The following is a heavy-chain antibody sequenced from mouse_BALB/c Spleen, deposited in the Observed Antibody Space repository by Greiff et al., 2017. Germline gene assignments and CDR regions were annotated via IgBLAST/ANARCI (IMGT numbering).Heavy chain of an antibody. Sequence: QVQLQQSGAELARPGASVKLSCKASGYTFTSYWMQWVKQRPGQGLEWIGAIYPGDGDTRYTQKFKGKATLTADKSSSTAYMQLSSLASEDSAVYYCANGYDGGGYWGQGTTLTVSS. CDR1: GYTFTSYW. CDR2: IYPGDGDT. V-gene: IGHV1-87*01. D-gene: IGHD2-2*01. J-gene: IGHJ2*01. CDR3: ANGYDGGGY.